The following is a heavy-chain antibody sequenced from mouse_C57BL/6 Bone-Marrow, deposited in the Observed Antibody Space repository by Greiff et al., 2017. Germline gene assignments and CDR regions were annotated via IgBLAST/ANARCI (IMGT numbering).Heavy chain of an antibody. CDR1: GYTFTSYW. V-gene: IGHV1-55*01. CDR2: IYPGSGST. CDR3: ARFDGYYVSLAD. Sequence: QVQLQQPGAELVKPGASVKMSCKASGYTFTSYWITWVKQRPGQGLEWIGDIYPGSGSTNYNEKFKSKATLTVDTSSSTAYMQLSSLTSEDSAVYYCARFDGYYVSLADWGQGTLVTVSA. J-gene: IGHJ3*01. D-gene: IGHD2-3*01.